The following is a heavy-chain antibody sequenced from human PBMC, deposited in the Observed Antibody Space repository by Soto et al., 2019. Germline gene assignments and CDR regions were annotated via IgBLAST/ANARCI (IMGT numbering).Heavy chain of an antibody. Sequence: EVQLVESGGGLVKPGGSLRLSCAASGFTFSSYSMNWVRQAPGKGLEWVSSISSSSSYIYYADSVKGRFTISRDNAKNSLYLQMNSLRAEDTAVYYCARDKEGTVTTMDPYFDYWGQGTLVTVSS. CDR2: ISSSSSYI. V-gene: IGHV3-21*01. CDR3: ARDKEGTVTTMDPYFDY. CDR1: GFTFSSYS. D-gene: IGHD4-17*01. J-gene: IGHJ4*02.